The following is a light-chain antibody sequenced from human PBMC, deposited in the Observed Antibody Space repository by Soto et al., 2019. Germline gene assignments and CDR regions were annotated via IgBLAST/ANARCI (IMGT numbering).Light chain of an antibody. CDR1: SSNIGSFYD. J-gene: IGLJ2*01. Sequence: QSVLTQPPSVSGAPGQRVTIPCTGSSSNIGSFYDVHWYQQLPGTVPKLLIYGDNNRPSGVPDRFSGSNSGTSASLAITGLQPEDEADYYCQSYDNSLSHVVFGGGTKVTVL. CDR2: GDN. V-gene: IGLV1-40*01. CDR3: QSYDNSLSHVV.